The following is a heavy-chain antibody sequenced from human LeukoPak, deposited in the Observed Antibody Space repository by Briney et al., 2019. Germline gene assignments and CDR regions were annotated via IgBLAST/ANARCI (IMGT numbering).Heavy chain of an antibody. CDR2: ISSSSSTR. J-gene: IGHJ5*02. CDR3: AKEGTNYDFWSGSAYGWFDP. CDR1: GFTFSSYS. D-gene: IGHD3-3*01. V-gene: IGHV3-48*01. Sequence: GGSLRLSCAASGFTFSSYSMNWVRQAPGKGLEWVSYISSSSSTRYYADSVKGRFTISRDNAKNSLYLQMNSLRAEDTAVYYCAKEGTNYDFWSGSAYGWFDPWGQGTLVTVSS.